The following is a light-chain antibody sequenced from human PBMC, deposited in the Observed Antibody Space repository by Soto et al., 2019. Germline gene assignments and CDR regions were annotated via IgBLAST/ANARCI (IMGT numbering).Light chain of an antibody. CDR2: ITS. CDR3: QQSYSAPYT. Sequence: DIQMTQSPSSLSASVGDRVTITCRADQSIDTYLNWYQQRPGRAPQLILNITSTLQNGVPPRFSGSGSGTEFTLTISSLQPEDFATYYCQQSYSAPYTFGQGTKLEIK. CDR1: QSIDTY. J-gene: IGKJ2*01. V-gene: IGKV1-39*01.